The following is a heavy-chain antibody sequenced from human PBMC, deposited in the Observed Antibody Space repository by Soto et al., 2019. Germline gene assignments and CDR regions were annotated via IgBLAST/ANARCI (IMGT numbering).Heavy chain of an antibody. CDR1: GYTFTSYG. J-gene: IGHJ3*02. D-gene: IGHD1-7*01. Sequence: ASVKVSCKASGYTFTSYGISWVRQAPGQGLEWMGWISAYNGNTNYAQKLQGRVTMTTDTSTSTAYMELRSLRSDDTAVYYCARRQSPVNWNYERDAFDIWGQGTMVTVSS. V-gene: IGHV1-18*01. CDR2: ISAYNGNT. CDR3: ARRQSPVNWNYERDAFDI.